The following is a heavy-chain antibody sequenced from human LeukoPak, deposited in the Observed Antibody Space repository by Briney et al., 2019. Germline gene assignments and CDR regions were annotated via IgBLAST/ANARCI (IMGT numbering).Heavy chain of an antibody. J-gene: IGHJ4*02. Sequence: GGSLRLSCAASGFTFSSYTMAWVRQAPGKGLEWVSGIDWNGDITGFADSVKGRFTISRDNAKSSLYLQMNSLRAEDTALYYCARTFTKYYYDSSGILNYWGQGTLVTVSS. D-gene: IGHD3-22*01. V-gene: IGHV3-20*04. CDR1: GFTFSSYT. CDR3: ARTFTKYYYDSSGILNY. CDR2: IDWNGDIT.